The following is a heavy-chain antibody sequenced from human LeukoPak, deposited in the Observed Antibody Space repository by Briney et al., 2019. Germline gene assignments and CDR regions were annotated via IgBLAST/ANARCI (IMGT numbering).Heavy chain of an antibody. J-gene: IGHJ4*02. D-gene: IGHD5-24*01. V-gene: IGHV3-30-3*01. CDR2: ISYDGSNK. CDR3: ARNPGDGYNGAFDY. Sequence: GGSLRLSCAASGFTFSSYAMHWVRQAPGKGLEWVAVISYDGSNKYYADSVKGRFTISRDNSKNTLYLQMNSLRAEDTAVYYCARNPGDGYNGAFDYWGQGTLVTVSS. CDR1: GFTFSSYA.